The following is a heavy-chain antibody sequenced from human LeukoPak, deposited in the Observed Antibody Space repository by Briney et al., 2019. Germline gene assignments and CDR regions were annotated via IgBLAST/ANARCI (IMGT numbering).Heavy chain of an antibody. J-gene: IGHJ3*02. V-gene: IGHV4-4*07. CDR3: ARVENYYDSSGFYYVNALDI. CDR1: GGSISSYY. Sequence: SETLSLTCTVSGGSISSYYWSWIRQPAGKGLEWIGRIYTSGSTNYNPSLKSRVTMSVDTSKNQFSLKLSSVTAADTAVYYCARVENYYDSSGFYYVNALDIWGRGTMVTVS. D-gene: IGHD3-22*01. CDR2: IYTSGST.